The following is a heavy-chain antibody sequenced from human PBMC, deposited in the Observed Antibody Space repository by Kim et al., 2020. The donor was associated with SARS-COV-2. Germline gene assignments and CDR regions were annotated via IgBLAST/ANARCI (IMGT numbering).Heavy chain of an antibody. J-gene: IGHJ4*02. V-gene: IGHV4-31*03. CDR1: GGSISSGGYY. Sequence: SETLSLTCTVSGGSISSGGYYWSWIRQHQGKGLEWIGYIYYSGSTYYNSSLKRRVTISVDTSKNQFSLMLSSVTAADTAVYYCASAITIFGVVIAYFDYWGQGTPVTVS. CDR2: IYYSGST. D-gene: IGHD3-3*01. CDR3: ASAITIFGVVIAYFDY.